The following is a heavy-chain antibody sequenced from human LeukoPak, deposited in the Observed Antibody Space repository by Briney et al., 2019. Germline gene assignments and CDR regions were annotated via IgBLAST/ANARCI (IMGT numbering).Heavy chain of an antibody. J-gene: IGHJ6*02. Sequence: GGSLRLSCAASGFTFDDYAMHWVRQAPGKGLEWVSGISWNSGSIGYADSVKGRFTISRDNAKNSLYLQMNSLRAEDTAVYYCARDLGSRRDYYYGMDVWGQGTTVTVSS. CDR3: ARDLGSRRDYYYGMDV. CDR1: GFTFDDYA. D-gene: IGHD7-27*01. CDR2: ISWNSGSI. V-gene: IGHV3-9*01.